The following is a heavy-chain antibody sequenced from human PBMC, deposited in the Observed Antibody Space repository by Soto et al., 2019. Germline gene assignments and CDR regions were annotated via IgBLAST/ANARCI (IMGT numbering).Heavy chain of an antibody. J-gene: IGHJ4*02. Sequence: QVQLVESGGGVVQPGRSLRLSCAASGFTFSNYGMHWVRQAPGKGLEWVAVIWYDGSNKYYADSVKGRFTISRDNSNNPLYLQMNSLRAEDTAVYYCARAGFGDLLPVFDYWGQGTLVTVSS. V-gene: IGHV3-33*01. D-gene: IGHD3-10*01. CDR2: IWYDGSNK. CDR1: GFTFSNYG. CDR3: ARAGFGDLLPVFDY.